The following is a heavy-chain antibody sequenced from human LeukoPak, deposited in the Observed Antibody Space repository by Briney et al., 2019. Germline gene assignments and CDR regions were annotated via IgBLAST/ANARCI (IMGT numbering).Heavy chain of an antibody. Sequence: SETLSLTCTVSGGSISSYYWSWIRQPPGKGLEWIEYIYYSGSTNYNPSLKSRVTISVDTSKNQSSLKLSSVTAADTAVYYCARAKSYYYGSGTYRHDGFDIWGQGTKVIVSS. V-gene: IGHV4-59*08. CDR3: ARAKSYYYGSGTYRHDGFDI. D-gene: IGHD3-10*01. J-gene: IGHJ3*02. CDR1: GGSISSYY. CDR2: IYYSGST.